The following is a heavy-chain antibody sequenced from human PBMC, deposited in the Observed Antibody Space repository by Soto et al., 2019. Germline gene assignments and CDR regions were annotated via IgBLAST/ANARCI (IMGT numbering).Heavy chain of an antibody. CDR2: INAGNGDT. J-gene: IGHJ4*02. Sequence: QVQLVQSGAEMKKPGASVKLSCKTSGINYNTYAIHWVLQAPGQGLEWMGWINAGNGDTRYSQNFQGRVTLTRDTCASTVYMDRDSLKSEDTGVYYCARAISGYVTWGQGTLVTVSS. D-gene: IGHD5-12*01. V-gene: IGHV1-3*01. CDR1: GINYNTYA. CDR3: ARAISGYVT.